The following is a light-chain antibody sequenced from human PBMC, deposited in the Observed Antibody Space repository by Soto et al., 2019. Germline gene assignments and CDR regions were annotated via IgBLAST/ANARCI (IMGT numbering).Light chain of an antibody. J-gene: IGKJ1*01. CDR1: QSIASN. CDR3: QQYNNWPPWP. Sequence: IGMTQSPATLSVSPGERATLSCRASQSIASNLAWYQQKPGQAPRLLIYGASTRATGIPARFSGSGSGTKFTLIISSLQSEDFAVYYCQQYNNWPPWPFGQGSKVDI. V-gene: IGKV3-15*01. CDR2: GAS.